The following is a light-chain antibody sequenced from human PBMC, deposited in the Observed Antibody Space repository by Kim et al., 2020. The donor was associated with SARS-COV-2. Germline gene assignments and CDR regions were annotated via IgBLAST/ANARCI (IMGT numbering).Light chain of an antibody. CDR1: SLRSYY. V-gene: IGLV3-19*01. Sequence: VAVGQTVRITCQGDSLRSYYATWYQQKPGQAPIFVIYGKNNRPSGIPDRFSGSSSGNTASLTITGTQAGDEADYYCNSRDSNDNVVFGGGTQLTVL. J-gene: IGLJ2*01. CDR2: GKN. CDR3: NSRDSNDNVV.